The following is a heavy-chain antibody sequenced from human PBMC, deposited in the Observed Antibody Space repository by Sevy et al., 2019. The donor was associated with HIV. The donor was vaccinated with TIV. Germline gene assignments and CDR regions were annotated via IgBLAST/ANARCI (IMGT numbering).Heavy chain of an antibody. V-gene: IGHV3-74*01. J-gene: IGHJ4*02. CDR1: GFTFSNAW. D-gene: IGHD4-4*01. CDR2: INSDGTTT. CDR3: GRDTSYSTSN. Sequence: GGSLRLSCAASGFTFSNAWMNWVRQAPGKGLVWVAYINSDGTTTTYADSVKGRFTISRDNAKNTVHLQMDNLRAQDTAVYYCGRDTSYSTSNWGQGTLVTVSS.